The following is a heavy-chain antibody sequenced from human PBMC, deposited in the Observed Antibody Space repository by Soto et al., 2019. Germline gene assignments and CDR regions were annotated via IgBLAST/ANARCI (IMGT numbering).Heavy chain of an antibody. Sequence: EVHLVESGAGLVKPGGSLRLSGEASGFTFNNAWMSWIREAPGKGLEWVGRIKSKTDGGTIDYAAPVKGRFTISRDDSKSTLYLQMNSLKNEDTAVYYCSFQESTTVTTFDNWGHGTLVTVSS. V-gene: IGHV3-15*01. J-gene: IGHJ4*01. CDR1: GFTFNNAW. D-gene: IGHD4-17*01. CDR2: IKSKTDGGTI. CDR3: SFQESTTVTTFDN.